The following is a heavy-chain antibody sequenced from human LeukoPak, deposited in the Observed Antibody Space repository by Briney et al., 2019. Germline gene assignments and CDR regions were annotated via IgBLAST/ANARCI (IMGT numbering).Heavy chain of an antibody. CDR1: GGTFSSYA. V-gene: IGHV1-69*06. CDR2: IIPIFGTA. J-gene: IGHJ3*02. D-gene: IGHD2-21*02. CDR3: ARGGDSDAFDI. Sequence: SVKVSCKASGGTFSSYAISWVRQAPGQGLEWMGGIIPIFGTANYAQKFQGRVTITADKSTSTAYMELSSLRSEDMAVYYCARGGDSDAFDIWGQGTMVTVSS.